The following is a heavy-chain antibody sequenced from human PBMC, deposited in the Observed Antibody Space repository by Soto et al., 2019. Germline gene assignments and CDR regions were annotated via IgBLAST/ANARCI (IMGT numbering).Heavy chain of an antibody. D-gene: IGHD6-19*01. V-gene: IGHV1-69*01. CDR3: ARVSRIAVDGTDDYYYGMDV. J-gene: IGHJ6*02. CDR1: GGTFSSYA. Sequence: QVQLVQSGAEVKKPGSSVKVSCKASGGTFSSYAISWVRQAPGQGLEWMGGIIPIFGTANYAQKFQGRVTITADESTSTAYLELSILRSEDTDVYYCARVSRIAVDGTDDYYYGMDVWGQGTTVTVSS. CDR2: IIPIFGTA.